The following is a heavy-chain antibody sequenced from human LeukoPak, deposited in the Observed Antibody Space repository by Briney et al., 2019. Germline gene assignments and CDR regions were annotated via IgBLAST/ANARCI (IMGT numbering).Heavy chain of an antibody. D-gene: IGHD6-6*01. V-gene: IGHV4-59*01. Sequence: PSETLSLTCTVSGGSISSYYWSWIRQPPGKGLEWIGYIYYSGSTNYNPSLKSRVTISVDTSKNQFSLKLSSVTAADTAVYYCARGEAGIAARRNYYYYYMDVWGKGTTVTVSS. CDR1: GGSISSYY. CDR2: IYYSGST. CDR3: ARGEAGIAARRNYYYYYMDV. J-gene: IGHJ6*03.